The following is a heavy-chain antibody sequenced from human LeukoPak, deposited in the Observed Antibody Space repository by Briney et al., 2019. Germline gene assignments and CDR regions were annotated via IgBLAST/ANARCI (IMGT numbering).Heavy chain of an antibody. CDR2: IYPGDSDT. CDR1: GYSFTSYW. Sequence: GESLKISCKGSGYSFTSYWIGWVRQMPGKGLEWMGIIYPGDSDTRYSPSFQGQVTISADKSISTAYLQWSSLKASDTAMYYCARKYSGYDYSDAFDIRGQGTMVTVSS. V-gene: IGHV5-51*01. D-gene: IGHD5-12*01. CDR3: ARKYSGYDYSDAFDI. J-gene: IGHJ3*02.